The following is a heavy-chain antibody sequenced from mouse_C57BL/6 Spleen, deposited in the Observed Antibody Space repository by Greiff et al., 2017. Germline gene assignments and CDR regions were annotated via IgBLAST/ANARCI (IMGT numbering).Heavy chain of an antibody. Sequence: VQLQQSGPGLVAPSQSLSITCTVSGFSLTSYAISWVRQPPGKGLEWLGVIWTGGGTNYNSALKSRLSISKDNSKSQVFLKMTSLQTDDTARYYCARDYGSSFAWFAYWGQGTLVTVSA. CDR1: GFSLTSYA. V-gene: IGHV2-9-1*01. D-gene: IGHD1-1*01. CDR2: IWTGGGT. J-gene: IGHJ3*01. CDR3: ARDYGSSFAWFAY.